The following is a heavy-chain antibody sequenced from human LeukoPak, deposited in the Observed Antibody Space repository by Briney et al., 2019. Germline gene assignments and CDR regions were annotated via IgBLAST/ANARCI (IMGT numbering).Heavy chain of an antibody. Sequence: PGGSLRLSCAASGFTVTTNGMHWVRQAPGKGLEDVSAISSNGVDTYYANSVKGRFIVSRDISKNTVYLQMGSLRAEDMAVYYCARANMAFFDYWGQGTLVTVSS. D-gene: IGHD5-24*01. V-gene: IGHV3-64*01. J-gene: IGHJ4*02. CDR2: ISSNGVDT. CDR1: GFTVTTNG. CDR3: ARANMAFFDY.